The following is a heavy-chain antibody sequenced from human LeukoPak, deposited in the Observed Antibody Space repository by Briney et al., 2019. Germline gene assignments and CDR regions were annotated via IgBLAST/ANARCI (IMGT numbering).Heavy chain of an antibody. D-gene: IGHD5-12*01. Sequence: PSETLSLTCTVSGGSISGTSNYWGWIRQPPGKGLEWIGGINYSGSAYYNPSLKSRVTISVDTSKNQFSLKLISVTAADTAVYYCARRDSGYDFPDYWGQGTLVTVSS. V-gene: IGHV4-39*01. CDR2: INYSGSA. J-gene: IGHJ4*02. CDR1: GGSISGTSNY. CDR3: ARRDSGYDFPDY.